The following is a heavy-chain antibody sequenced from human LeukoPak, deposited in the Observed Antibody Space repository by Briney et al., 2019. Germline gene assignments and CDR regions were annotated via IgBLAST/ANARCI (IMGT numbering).Heavy chain of an antibody. D-gene: IGHD6-19*01. CDR3: ARGSGWDNYYYYMDV. CDR2: IIPIFGTA. Sequence: SVKVSCKASGGTFSSYAISWVRQAPGQGLEWMGAIIPIFGTANYAQKFQGRVTITTDESTSTAYMELSSLRSEDTAVYYCARGSGWDNYYYYMDVWAKGPRSPSP. CDR1: GGTFSSYA. V-gene: IGHV1-69*05. J-gene: IGHJ6*03.